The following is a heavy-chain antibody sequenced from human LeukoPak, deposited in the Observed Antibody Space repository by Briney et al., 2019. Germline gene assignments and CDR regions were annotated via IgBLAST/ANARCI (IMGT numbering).Heavy chain of an antibody. Sequence: SETLSLTCTVSGGSISTYYWSWIRQPPGRGLEWIGYIYYSGSTNYNPSLKSRVTISVDTSKNQFSLKLSSVTAADTAVYYCARGSGWYFYWGQGTLVTVSS. CDR3: ARGSGWYFY. CDR2: IYYSGST. V-gene: IGHV4-59*01. D-gene: IGHD6-19*01. CDR1: GGSISTYY. J-gene: IGHJ4*02.